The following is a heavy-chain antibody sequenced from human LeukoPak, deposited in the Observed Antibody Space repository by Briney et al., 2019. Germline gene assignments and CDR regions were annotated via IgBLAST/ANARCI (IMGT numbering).Heavy chain of an antibody. J-gene: IGHJ6*03. CDR3: AREDLQTTFGVFVGTDYLYFMDV. CDR2: IKQDGSEK. Sequence: GGSLRLSCAASGFTFSSYWMTWVRQAPGKGLEWVANIKQDGSEKYYVDSVKGRFTISRDNAKNSLHLQMNSLRAEDTAVYYCAREDLQTTFGVFVGTDYLYFMDVWGKGTTVTVSS. V-gene: IGHV3-7*01. CDR1: GFTFSSYW. D-gene: IGHD3-3*01.